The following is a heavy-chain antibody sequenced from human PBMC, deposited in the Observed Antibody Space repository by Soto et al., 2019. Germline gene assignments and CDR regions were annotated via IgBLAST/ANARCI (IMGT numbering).Heavy chain of an antibody. D-gene: IGHD6-19*01. Sequence: QVQLQDSGPGLVKPSETLSLTCTVSGGSVSSVSYYWSWIRQPPGKVLEWIGYIYYSWSTNYNPALKSRVNMSVDTSKNQFSLKLSSVTAADTAVYYCESECRYSRGWYLLRWGQGTLVTVCS. CDR3: ESECRYSRGWYLLR. CDR1: GGSVSSVSYY. J-gene: IGHJ4*02. V-gene: IGHV4-61*01. CDR2: IYYSWST.